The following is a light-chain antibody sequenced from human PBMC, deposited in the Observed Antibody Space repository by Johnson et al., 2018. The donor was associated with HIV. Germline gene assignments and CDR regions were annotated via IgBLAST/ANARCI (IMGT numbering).Light chain of an antibody. CDR3: GTWDSSLSAGL. CDR1: SSNIGNNY. V-gene: IGLV1-51*02. CDR2: ENN. J-gene: IGLJ1*01. Sequence: QSVLTQPPSVSAAPGQKVTISCSGSSSNIGNNYVSWYQQLPGTAPKLLIHENNKRPSGIPDRFSASKSGTSATLDITGLQTWDEADYYCGTWDSSLSAGLFGTGTKVTVL.